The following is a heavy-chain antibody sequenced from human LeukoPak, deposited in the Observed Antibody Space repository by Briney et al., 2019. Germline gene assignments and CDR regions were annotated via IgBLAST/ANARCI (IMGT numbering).Heavy chain of an antibody. CDR1: GFTFSDHY. D-gene: IGHD1-26*01. Sequence: GGSLRLSCAASGFTFSDHYMDWVRQAPGKGLEWVGRSRNKANSYTTEYAASVKGRFTISRDDSKNSVHLQMNGLKTEDTAVYYCTRSGSYRGGDYWGQGTLVTVSS. J-gene: IGHJ4*02. V-gene: IGHV3-72*01. CDR2: SRNKANSYTT. CDR3: TRSGSYRGGDY.